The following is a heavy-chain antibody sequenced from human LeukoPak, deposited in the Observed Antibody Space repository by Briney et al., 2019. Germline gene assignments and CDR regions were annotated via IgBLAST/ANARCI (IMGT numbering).Heavy chain of an antibody. D-gene: IGHD2-15*01. V-gene: IGHV3-33*06. CDR2: TWYDGSNK. Sequence: GRSLRLSCAASGFAFSSYGMHWVRQAPGKGLEWVAVTWYDGSNKYYADSVKGRFTISRDNSKNTLYLQMNSLRAEDTAVYYCAKDRLKYCSGGSCYGGSWFDPWGQGTLVTVSS. CDR1: GFAFSSYG. CDR3: AKDRLKYCSGGSCYGGSWFDP. J-gene: IGHJ5*02.